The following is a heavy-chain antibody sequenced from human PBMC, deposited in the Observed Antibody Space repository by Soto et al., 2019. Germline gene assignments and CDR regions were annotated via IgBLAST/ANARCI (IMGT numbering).Heavy chain of an antibody. Sequence: QVQLVESGGGVVQPGRSLRLSCAASGFTFSSYAMHWVRQAPGKGLEWVAVISYDGSNKYYADSVKGRFTISRDNSKNTLYLQMNSLRAEDTAVYYCARSAYGLDSWGQGTLVTVSS. D-gene: IGHD3-10*01. CDR1: GFTFSSYA. V-gene: IGHV3-30-3*01. CDR2: ISYDGSNK. CDR3: ARSAYGLDS. J-gene: IGHJ4*02.